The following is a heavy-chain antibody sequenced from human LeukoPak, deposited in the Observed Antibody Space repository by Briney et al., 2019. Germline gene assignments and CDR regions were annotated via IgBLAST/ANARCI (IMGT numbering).Heavy chain of an antibody. J-gene: IGHJ4*02. CDR1: GYSFTSYW. Sequence: GESLKISCKGSGYSFTSYWIGWVRQMPGKGLEWMGIIYPGDSDTRYSLSFQGQVTISADKSISTAYLQWSSLKASDTAMYYCAREVRGYSYGYVFDYWGQGVLVTVSS. CDR2: IYPGDSDT. D-gene: IGHD5-18*01. V-gene: IGHV5-51*01. CDR3: AREVRGYSYGYVFDY.